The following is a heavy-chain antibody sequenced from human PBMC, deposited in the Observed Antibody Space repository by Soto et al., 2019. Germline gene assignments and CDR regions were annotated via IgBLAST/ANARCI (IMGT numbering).Heavy chain of an antibody. D-gene: IGHD7-27*01. J-gene: IGHJ3*02. CDR3: ARRRGLTGDTDAFDI. Sequence: GESLKISCKGSGYSFTSYWIGWVRQMPGKGLEWMGIIYPGDSDTRYSPSFQGQVTISADKSISTAYLQWSSLKASDTAMYYCARRRGLTGDTDAFDIWGQGTMVTVSS. CDR1: GYSFTSYW. CDR2: IYPGDSDT. V-gene: IGHV5-51*01.